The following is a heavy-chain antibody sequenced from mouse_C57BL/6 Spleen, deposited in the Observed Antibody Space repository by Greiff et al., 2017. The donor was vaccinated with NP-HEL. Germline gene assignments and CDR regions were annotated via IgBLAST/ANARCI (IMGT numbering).Heavy chain of an antibody. J-gene: IGHJ4*01. D-gene: IGHD1-2*01. CDR2: INPSTGGT. V-gene: IGHV1-42*01. Sequence: EVQLQQSGPELVKPGASVKISCKASGYSFTGYYMNWVKQSPEKSLEWIGEINPSTGGTTYNQKFKAKATLTVDKSSSTAYMQLKSLTSEDSAVYYCARFGGLRLYAMDYWGQGTSVTVSS. CDR1: GYSFTGYY. CDR3: ARFGGLRLYAMDY.